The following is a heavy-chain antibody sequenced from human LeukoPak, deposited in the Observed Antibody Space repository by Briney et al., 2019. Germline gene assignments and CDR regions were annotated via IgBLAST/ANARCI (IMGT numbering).Heavy chain of an antibody. CDR3: ARGIGSGSPPV. CDR1: GYTFTSYD. CDR2: MNRNSGNT. D-gene: IGHD3-10*01. V-gene: IGHV1-8*03. J-gene: IGHJ6*04. Sequence: ASVKVFCKASGYTFTSYDINWVRQASGQGLEWMGWMNRNSGNTGYAQKFQGRVTITSTTSISTAYMELSSLGSEDTAVYYCARGIGSGSPPVWGKGTTVTVSS.